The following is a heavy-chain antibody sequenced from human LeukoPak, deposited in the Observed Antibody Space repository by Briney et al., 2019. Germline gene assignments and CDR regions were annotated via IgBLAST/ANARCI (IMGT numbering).Heavy chain of an antibody. J-gene: IGHJ4*02. CDR1: GSVSGYY. CDR2: ISHSGIT. V-gene: IGHV4-34*01. Sequence: SETLSLTCAGGSVSGYYWIWIRQPPGNGLEWIGEISHSGITNYNPSLKSRVTISVDTSKNQFSLKLRSVTAADTAVYYCARGPRWLRTFDYWGQEPLVTVSS. D-gene: IGHD5-12*01. CDR3: ARGPRWLRTFDY.